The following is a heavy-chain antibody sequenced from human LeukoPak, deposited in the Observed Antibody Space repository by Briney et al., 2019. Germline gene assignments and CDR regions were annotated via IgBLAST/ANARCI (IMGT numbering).Heavy chain of an antibody. CDR1: GFTFDDYA. J-gene: IGHJ3*02. V-gene: IGHV3-9*01. CDR2: ISWNSGSI. Sequence: GRSLRLSRAASGFTFDDYAMHWVRQAPGKGLEWVSGISWNSGSIGYADSVKGRFTISRDNAKNSLYLQMNSLRAEDTALYYCAKDLGSEDAFDIWGQGTMVTVSS. CDR3: AKDLGSEDAFDI. D-gene: IGHD2-15*01.